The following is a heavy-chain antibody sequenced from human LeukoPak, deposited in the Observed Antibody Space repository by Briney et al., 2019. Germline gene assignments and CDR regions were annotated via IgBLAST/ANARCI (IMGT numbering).Heavy chain of an antibody. V-gene: IGHV1-18*01. D-gene: IGHD2-2*01. CDR2: ISDYNGNT. Sequence: ASVKASCKVSGYTFTSYGISWVRQSPGPGLEWMGSISDYNGNTNYAQKLQGRVTMITNTSTSTAYMELRSLRSDDTAVYYGARVVPAAMDAFDIWGQGTMVTVSS. J-gene: IGHJ3*02. CDR1: GYTFTSYG. CDR3: ARVVPAAMDAFDI.